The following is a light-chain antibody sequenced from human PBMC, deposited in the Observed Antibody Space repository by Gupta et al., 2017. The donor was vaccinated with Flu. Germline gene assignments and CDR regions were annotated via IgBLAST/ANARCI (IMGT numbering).Light chain of an antibody. J-gene: IGLJ3*02. CDR3: QAWDSSSDHRV. CDR2: DDS. CDR1: NIGSKS. Sequence: GKTARITCGGNNIGSKSVHWYQQKPGQAPVLVVCDDSDRPSGIPERFPGSNSGNTATLTISRVEAGDEADDYCQAWDSSSDHRVFGGGTKLTVL. V-gene: IGLV3-21*03.